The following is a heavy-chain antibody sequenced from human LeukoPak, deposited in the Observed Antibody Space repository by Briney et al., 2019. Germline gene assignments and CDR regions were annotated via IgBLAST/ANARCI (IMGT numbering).Heavy chain of an antibody. CDR2: INPKNGGT. CDR1: GYSFTGYY. V-gene: IGHV1-2*02. CDR3: ARRGAYFDY. J-gene: IGHJ4*02. Sequence: ASVKVSCKTSGYSFTGYYMHWVRQAPGQGLEWMGWINPKNGGTTYPQKFQGRVTMTTDTSVGTAYMELSSLASDDTAVYYCARRGAYFDYWGQGTLVTVSS.